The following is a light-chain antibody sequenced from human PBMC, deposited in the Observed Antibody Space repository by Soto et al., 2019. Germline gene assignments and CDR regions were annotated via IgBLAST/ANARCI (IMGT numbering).Light chain of an antibody. CDR2: AAS. CDR1: QSVASNY. CDR3: HQYGRSPIFT. J-gene: IGKJ3*01. V-gene: IGKV3-20*01. Sequence: EIVLTQSPGTLSLSPGERATLSCRASQSVASNYLAWYQQRPGQAPRPLMYAASSRAAGVPDRFSGSGSGTDFTLTISRLEPEDFAVFFCHQYGRSPIFTFGPGTTVDIK.